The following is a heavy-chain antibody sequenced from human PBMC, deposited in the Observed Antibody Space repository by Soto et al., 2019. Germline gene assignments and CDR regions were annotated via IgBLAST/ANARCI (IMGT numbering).Heavy chain of an antibody. Sequence: SETLSLTCAVYGGSFSGYYWSWIRQPPGKGLEWIGEINHSGSTNYNPSLKSRVTISVDTSKNQFSLKLSSVTAADTAVYYCARGRPFLWYSGSCGDAFDLWGQGTMVTVSS. V-gene: IGHV4-34*01. D-gene: IGHD1-26*01. J-gene: IGHJ3*01. CDR3: ARGRPFLWYSGSCGDAFDL. CDR2: INHSGST. CDR1: GGSFSGYY.